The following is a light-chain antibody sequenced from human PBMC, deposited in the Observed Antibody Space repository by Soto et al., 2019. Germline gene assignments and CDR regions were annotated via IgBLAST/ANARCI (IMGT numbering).Light chain of an antibody. CDR1: QSISSW. CDR3: QQYNSYSLYT. V-gene: IGKV1-5*01. CDR2: DAS. Sequence: DIQMTQSPSTLSASVGDRVTITCRASQSISSWLAWYQQKPGKAPKLLIYDASSLESGVPSRSSGSGSGTEFTLTISSLQPDDFAPYYCQQYNSYSLYTFGQGTKLDIK. J-gene: IGKJ2*01.